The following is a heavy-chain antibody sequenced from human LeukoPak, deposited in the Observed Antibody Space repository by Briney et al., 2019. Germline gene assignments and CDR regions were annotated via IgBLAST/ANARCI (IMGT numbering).Heavy chain of an antibody. V-gene: IGHV3-23*01. CDR2: ISGSGGST. D-gene: IGHD4-23*01. J-gene: IGHJ3*02. Sequence: AGGSLRLSCAASGFPFSSYAMSWVRQPPGKALEWVSAISGSGGSTYYADSVKGRFTISRYNSKNTLYLQMNSLRAEDTAVYYCAKDTGYGGPQEAFDIWGQGTMVTVSS. CDR1: GFPFSSYA. CDR3: AKDTGYGGPQEAFDI.